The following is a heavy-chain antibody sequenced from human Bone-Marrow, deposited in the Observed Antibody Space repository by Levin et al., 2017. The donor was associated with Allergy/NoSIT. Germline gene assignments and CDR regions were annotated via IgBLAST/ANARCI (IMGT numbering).Heavy chain of an antibody. CDR1: GFTFSSAA. CDR2: ISDIGGST. J-gene: IGHJ3*02. V-gene: IGHV3-23*01. CDR3: AMGYCSSGHCYPNDAFDI. Sequence: PGGSLRLSCAASGFTFSSAAMSWIRQAPGKGLEWVSTISDIGGSTYYADSVKGRFTISRDNSKNTLYRQMNSLKPEDTAVDYCAMGYCSSGHCYPNDAFDIWGQGTKVTVSS. D-gene: IGHD2-15*01.